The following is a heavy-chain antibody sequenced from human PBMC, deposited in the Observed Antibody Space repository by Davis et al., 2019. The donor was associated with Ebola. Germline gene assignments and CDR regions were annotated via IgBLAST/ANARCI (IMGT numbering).Heavy chain of an antibody. J-gene: IGHJ5*02. D-gene: IGHD3-10*02. Sequence: PGGSLRLSCAASGFTVSTNSMSWVRQAPGKGLEWVGFIRSKTYGGTTDYAASVKGRFTISRDDSNSIAYLQMNSLKSEDTAVYYCTRYVSPWGQGTLVTVSS. V-gene: IGHV3-49*04. CDR2: IRSKTYGGTT. CDR3: TRYVSP. CDR1: GFTVSTNS.